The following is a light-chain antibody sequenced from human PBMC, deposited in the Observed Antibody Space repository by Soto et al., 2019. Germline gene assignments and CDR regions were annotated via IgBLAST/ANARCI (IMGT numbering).Light chain of an antibody. CDR2: DAS. V-gene: IGKV1-5*01. Sequence: DIQMTQYPSTLSASVGERVTISCRASQSVNNWLARHQRKPGKAPKLLIHDASTLESGIPSRFSGSGSGTEFTLTISSLQPDDFATYYCQHYNSYWTFGQGTKVDVK. CDR3: QHYNSYWT. CDR1: QSVNNW. J-gene: IGKJ1*01.